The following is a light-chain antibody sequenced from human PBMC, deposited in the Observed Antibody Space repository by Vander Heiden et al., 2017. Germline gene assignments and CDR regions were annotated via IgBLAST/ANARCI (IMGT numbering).Light chain of an antibody. CDR1: SSDVGAYDY. CDR2: DVT. CDR3: CSYAGSYTWV. V-gene: IGLV2-11*01. Sequence: QSALTQPRSVSGSPGQSVTISCSGTSSDVGAYDYVSWYQQHPGKDPKLLIYDVTKWPSGVPDRFSGSKSGNTATLTISGLLTEDEADYYCCSYAGSYTWVFGGGTKVTVL. J-gene: IGLJ3*02.